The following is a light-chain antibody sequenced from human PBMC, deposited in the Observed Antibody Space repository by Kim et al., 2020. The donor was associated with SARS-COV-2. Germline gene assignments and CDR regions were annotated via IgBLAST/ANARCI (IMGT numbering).Light chain of an antibody. Sequence: SFSPGERATLSCRASQSVGRFLAWYQQKPAQAPRLLIFDTFNRATGIPARFSGSGSGTDFTLTISSLEPEDFAIYYCQQRDNWPFTFGQGTKLEI. CDR3: QQRDNWPFT. V-gene: IGKV3-11*01. J-gene: IGKJ2*01. CDR1: QSVGRF. CDR2: DTF.